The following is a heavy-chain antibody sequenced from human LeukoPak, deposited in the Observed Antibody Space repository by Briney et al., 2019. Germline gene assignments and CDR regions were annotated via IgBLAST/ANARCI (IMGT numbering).Heavy chain of an antibody. Sequence: GGSLRLSCAASGFTVSSNYMSWVRQAPGKGLEWVSSISSSSSYIYYADSVKGRFTISRDNAKNSLYLQMNSLRAEDTAVYYCARDESGYGFDYWGQGTLVTVSS. J-gene: IGHJ4*02. CDR2: ISSSSSYI. CDR1: GFTVSSNY. D-gene: IGHD5-18*01. CDR3: ARDESGYGFDY. V-gene: IGHV3-21*01.